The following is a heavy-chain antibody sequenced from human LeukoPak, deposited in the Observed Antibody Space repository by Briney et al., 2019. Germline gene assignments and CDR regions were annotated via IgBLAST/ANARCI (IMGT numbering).Heavy chain of an antibody. CDR2: ISAYNGNT. Sequence: ASVKLSCKASGYTFTSYGISWVRQAPGQGLEWMGWISAYNGNTNYAQKLQGRVTMTTDTSTSTAYMELRSLRSDDTAVYYCARDIKVEWELHGIWFDPWGQGTLVTVSS. D-gene: IGHD1-26*01. CDR3: ARDIKVEWELHGIWFDP. J-gene: IGHJ5*02. CDR1: GYTFTSYG. V-gene: IGHV1-18*01.